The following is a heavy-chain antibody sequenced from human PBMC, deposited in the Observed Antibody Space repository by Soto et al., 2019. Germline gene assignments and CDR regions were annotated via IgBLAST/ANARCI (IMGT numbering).Heavy chain of an antibody. CDR1: GGTFSSYA. D-gene: IGHD3-22*01. V-gene: IGHV1-69*13. CDR3: ARSSYYYDSSGYYYRWRDAFDI. Sequence: SVKVSCKASGGTFSSYAISWVRQAPGQGLEWMGGTIPIFGTANYAQKFQGRVTITADESTSTAYMELSSLRSEDTAVYYCARSSYYYDSSGYYYRWRDAFDIWGQGTMVTVSS. CDR2: TIPIFGTA. J-gene: IGHJ3*02.